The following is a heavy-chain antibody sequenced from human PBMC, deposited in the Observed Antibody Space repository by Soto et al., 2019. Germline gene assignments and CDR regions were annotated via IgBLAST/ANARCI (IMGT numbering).Heavy chain of an antibody. CDR1: GYSFTSYW. CDR3: ARQRTIAAAGTMLWFDP. J-gene: IGHJ5*02. CDR2: IYPGDSDT. D-gene: IGHD6-13*01. Sequence: GESLKISCKGSGYSFTSYWIGWVRQMPGKGLEWMGIIYPGDSDTRYSPSFQGQVTISADKSISTAYLQWSSLKASDTAMYYCARQRTIAAAGTMLWFDPWGQGTLVTVSS. V-gene: IGHV5-51*01.